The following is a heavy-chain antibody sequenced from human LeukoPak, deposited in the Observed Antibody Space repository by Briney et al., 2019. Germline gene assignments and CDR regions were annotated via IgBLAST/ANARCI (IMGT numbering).Heavy chain of an antibody. V-gene: IGHV3-23*01. J-gene: IGHJ4*02. D-gene: IGHD6-6*01. CDR2: ISGDGNAYR. CDR1: GFSFTTHA. Sequence: QSGGSLRLSCVASGFSFTTHAMGWVRQAPGKGLEWVSVISGDGNAYRHYADSVQGRCSITRDNSKGTVYLLMNNLTAGDTAFYYCAKVNPRLVQALDVWGQGTLVSVSS. CDR3: AKVNPRLVQALDV.